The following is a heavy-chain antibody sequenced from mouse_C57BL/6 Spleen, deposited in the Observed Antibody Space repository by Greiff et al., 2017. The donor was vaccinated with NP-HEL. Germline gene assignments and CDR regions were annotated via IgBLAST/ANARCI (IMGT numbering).Heavy chain of an antibody. J-gene: IGHJ3*01. CDR3: ARGASSGYVGFAY. V-gene: IGHV1-81*01. CDR1: GYTFTSYG. D-gene: IGHD3-2*02. CDR2: IYPRSGNT. Sequence: QVQLQQSGAELARPGASVKLSCKASGYTFTSYGISWVKQRTGQGLEWIGEIYPRSGNTYYNEKFKGKATLTADKSSSTAYMELRSLTSEDSPVYFCARGASSGYVGFAYWGQGTLVTVSA.